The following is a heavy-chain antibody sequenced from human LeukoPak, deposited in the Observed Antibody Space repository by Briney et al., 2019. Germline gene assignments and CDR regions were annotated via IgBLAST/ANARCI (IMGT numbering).Heavy chain of an antibody. CDR2: IIPIFGTA. CDR3: AVAAPTQPFDY. V-gene: IGHV1-69*01. D-gene: IGHD6-19*01. J-gene: IGHJ4*02. Sequence: SVKVSCKASGGTFSSYVISWVRQAPGQGLEWMGGIIPIFGTANYAQKFQGRVTITADDSTSTAYMELSSLRSEDTAVYYCAVAAPTQPFDYWGQGTLVTVSS. CDR1: GGTFSSYV.